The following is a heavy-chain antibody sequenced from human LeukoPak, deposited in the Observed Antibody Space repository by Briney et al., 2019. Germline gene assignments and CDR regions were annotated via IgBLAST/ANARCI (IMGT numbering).Heavy chain of an antibody. D-gene: IGHD2-15*01. Sequence: PGGSLRLSCAASGFTFSSYAMHWVRQAPGKGLEWVAVISYDGSNKYYADSVKGRFTISRDNSKNTLYLQMNSLRAEDTAVYYCAKDGGANWGQGTLVTVSS. CDR3: AKDGGAN. J-gene: IGHJ4*02. V-gene: IGHV3-30-3*01. CDR2: ISYDGSNK. CDR1: GFTFSSYA.